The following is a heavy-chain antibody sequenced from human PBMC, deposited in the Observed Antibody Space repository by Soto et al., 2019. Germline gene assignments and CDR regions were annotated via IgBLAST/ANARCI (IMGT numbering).Heavy chain of an antibody. V-gene: IGHV3-48*01. D-gene: IGHD2-2*01. CDR3: ARASPSAYYYYYTDV. J-gene: IGHJ6*03. Sequence: PGGSLRLSCAASGFTFSSYSMNWVRQAPGKGLEWVSYISSSSNTIYYADSMKGRFTISRDNAKNSLYLQVSSLRAEDTAVYYCARASPSAYYYYYTDVWGKGTTVTVSS. CDR1: GFTFSSYS. CDR2: ISSSSNTI.